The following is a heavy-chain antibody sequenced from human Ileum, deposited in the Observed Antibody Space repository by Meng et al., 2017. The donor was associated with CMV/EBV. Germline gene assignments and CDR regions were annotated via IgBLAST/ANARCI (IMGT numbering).Heavy chain of an antibody. CDR2: ISPYNGET. V-gene: IGHV1-18*01. CDR3: ARMHFTTGTYSNNWFDP. CDR1: GYTFTNHV. J-gene: IGHJ5*02. Sequence: ASVKVSCKASGYTFTNHVISWVRQAPGQGLEWMGWISPYNGETQNVVNFQDRVTMTTDASTRTAYMELRGLTSDDTAVYFCARMHFTTGTYSNNWFDPWGQGTRVTVSS. D-gene: IGHD3-10*01.